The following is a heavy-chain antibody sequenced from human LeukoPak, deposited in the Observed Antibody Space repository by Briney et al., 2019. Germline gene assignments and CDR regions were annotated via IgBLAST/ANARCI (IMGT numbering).Heavy chain of an antibody. Sequence: SETLSLTCTVSGGSISSGSYYWSCIRQPAGKGLECIGRIYTSGSTNYNPSLESRVTISVDTSKNQFSLKLSSVTAADTAVYYCARANNWEGYNYYYYMDVWGKGTTVTVSS. J-gene: IGHJ6*03. D-gene: IGHD5-24*01. CDR2: IYTSGST. CDR3: ARANNWEGYNYYYYMDV. CDR1: GGSISSGSYY. V-gene: IGHV4-61*02.